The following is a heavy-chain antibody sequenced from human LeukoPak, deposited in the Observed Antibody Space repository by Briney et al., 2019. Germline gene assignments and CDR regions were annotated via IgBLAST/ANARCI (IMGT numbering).Heavy chain of an antibody. V-gene: IGHV3-23*01. CDR2: ISNSDGST. J-gene: IGHJ4*02. CDR3: AKSLGVGSYTRDNGFVQ. D-gene: IGHD1-26*01. Sequence: GGSLRLSCAASGFTFSSYAMNWVRQAPGKGLEWVSSISNSDGSTYYADFVKGRFTISRDNSRKTLHLQMNRLRAEDTGVYYCAKSLGVGSYTRDNGFVQWGQGTLVTVSS. CDR1: GFTFSSYA.